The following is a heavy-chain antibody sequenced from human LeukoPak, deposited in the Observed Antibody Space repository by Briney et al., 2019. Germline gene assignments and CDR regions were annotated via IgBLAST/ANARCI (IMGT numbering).Heavy chain of an antibody. CDR1: GGSISSYY. J-gene: IGHJ4*02. V-gene: IGHV4-4*07. CDR3: ARDISYDSSGYSDY. CDR2: IYTSGST. D-gene: IGHD3-22*01. Sequence: SETLSLTCTVSGGSISSYYRSWIRQPAGKGLEWIGRIYTSGSTNYNPSLKSRVTMSVDTSKNQFSLKLSSVTAADTAVYYCARDISYDSSGYSDYWGQGTLVTVSS.